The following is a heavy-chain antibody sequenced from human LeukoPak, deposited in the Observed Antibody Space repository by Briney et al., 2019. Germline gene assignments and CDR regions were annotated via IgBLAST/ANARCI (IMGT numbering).Heavy chain of an antibody. J-gene: IGHJ6*02. Sequence: GGSLRLSCAASGFTFSSYEMNWVRQAPGKGLEWVSYISGSGSTIYYADSVKGRFTISRDNSKNTLYLQMNSLRAEDTAVYYCASYYYGMDVWGQGTTVTVSS. CDR3: ASYYYGMDV. V-gene: IGHV3-48*03. CDR1: GFTFSSYE. CDR2: ISGSGSTI.